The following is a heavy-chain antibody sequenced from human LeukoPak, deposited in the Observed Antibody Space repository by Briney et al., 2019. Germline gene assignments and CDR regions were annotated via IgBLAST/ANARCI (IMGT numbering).Heavy chain of an antibody. J-gene: IGHJ4*02. Sequence: SETVSLTRTVSGGSISSSYWSWIRQPPGKGLEWIGYIYYSGLTNYNPSLKRRVTISLDTSKNQFSLKLNSVTAADTAVYYCARASGAFDCWGQGAIVTVSS. CDR1: GGSISSSY. CDR2: IYYSGLT. V-gene: IGHV4-59*01. CDR3: ARASGAFDC.